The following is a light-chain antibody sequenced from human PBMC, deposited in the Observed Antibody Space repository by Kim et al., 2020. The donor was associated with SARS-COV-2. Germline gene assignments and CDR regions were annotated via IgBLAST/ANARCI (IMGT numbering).Light chain of an antibody. CDR3: AAWDDSLNGWV. CDR1: SSNIGSNT. J-gene: IGLJ3*02. CDR2: GHN. Sequence: ELTQPPSASGTPGQRVTISCSGSSSNIGSNTVNWYHQLPGTAPKLLIYGHNQRPSGVPDRFSGSRSGTSASLAISGLQSEDEADYSCAAWDDSLNGWVFGGGTQLTVL. V-gene: IGLV1-44*01.